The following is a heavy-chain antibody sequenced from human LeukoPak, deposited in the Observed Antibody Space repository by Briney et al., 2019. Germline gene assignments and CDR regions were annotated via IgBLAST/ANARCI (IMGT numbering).Heavy chain of an antibody. CDR3: ARDQYCGGDCYSTFDY. Sequence: ASVKVSCKASGYTFTGYYMHWVRQAPGQGLEWMGWINPNSGGTNYAQKYQGSVTMTRDTSISTAYMELSRLRSDDTAVYYCARDQYCGGDCYSTFDYWGQGTLVTVSS. J-gene: IGHJ4*02. D-gene: IGHD2-21*01. V-gene: IGHV1-2*02. CDR2: INPNSGGT. CDR1: GYTFTGYY.